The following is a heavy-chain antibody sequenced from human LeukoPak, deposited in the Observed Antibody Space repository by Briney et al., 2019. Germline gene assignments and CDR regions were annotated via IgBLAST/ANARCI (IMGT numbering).Heavy chain of an antibody. J-gene: IGHJ4*02. CDR2: IYYSGST. CDR1: GGSISSSSYY. V-gene: IGHV4-39*07. Sequence: SETLSLTCTVSGGSISSSSYYWGWIRQPPGKGLEWIGSIYYSGSTYYNPSLKSRVTISVDTSKNQFSLKLSSVTAADTAVYYCARDAPAHGSSSPFDYWGQGTLVTVSS. D-gene: IGHD6-6*01. CDR3: ARDAPAHGSSSPFDY.